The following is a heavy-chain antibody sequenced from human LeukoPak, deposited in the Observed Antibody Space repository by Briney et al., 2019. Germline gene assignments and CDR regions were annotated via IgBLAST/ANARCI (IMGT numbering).Heavy chain of an antibody. Sequence: GGSLRLSCAASGFTFSSYGMHWVRQAPGKGLEWVAFIRYDGSNKYYADSVKGRFTISRDNSKNTLCLQMNSLRAEDTAVYYCAKDGPTVTDFDYWGQGTLVTVSS. D-gene: IGHD4-17*01. CDR2: IRYDGSNK. CDR1: GFTFSSYG. J-gene: IGHJ4*02. CDR3: AKDGPTVTDFDY. V-gene: IGHV3-30*02.